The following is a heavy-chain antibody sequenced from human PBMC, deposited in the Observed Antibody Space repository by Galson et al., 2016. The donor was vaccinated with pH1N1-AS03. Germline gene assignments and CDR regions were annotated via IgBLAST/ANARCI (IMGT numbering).Heavy chain of an antibody. CDR2: VYSTGSV. Sequence: SETLSLTCTVSGDSMGIYKWNWIRQPPGKGLEWIGYVYSTGSVNYNPSFKSRVSISVDTSKNQFSLKLRSMTAADTAVYYCAREWSAFDYWGQGTLVTVSS. CDR1: GDSMGIYK. J-gene: IGHJ4*02. D-gene: IGHD2-8*01. V-gene: IGHV4-4*08. CDR3: AREWSAFDY.